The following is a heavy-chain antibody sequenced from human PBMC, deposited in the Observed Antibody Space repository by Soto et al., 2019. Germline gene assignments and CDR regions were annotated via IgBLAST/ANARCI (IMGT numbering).Heavy chain of an antibody. CDR1: GFTFSNYE. J-gene: IGHJ6*02. CDR2: IRSSGSTI. V-gene: IGHV3-48*03. Sequence: GGSLRLSCAASGFTFSNYEMNWVRQAPGKGLEWVSYIRSSGSTISSADSVKGRFTIARANAKNSLYLQMNRLSAEDTDVYYWARTATPGSSGYYVSDYYGMDVWGQWTTVTVSS. CDR3: ARTATPGSSGYYVSDYYGMDV. D-gene: IGHD3-3*01.